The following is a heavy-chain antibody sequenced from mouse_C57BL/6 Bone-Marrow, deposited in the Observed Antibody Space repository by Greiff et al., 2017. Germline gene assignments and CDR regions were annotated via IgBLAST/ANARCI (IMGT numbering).Heavy chain of an antibody. V-gene: IGHV5-4*03. J-gene: IGHJ4*01. CDR2: ISDGGSYT. CDR1: GFTFSSYA. CDR3: SRGWYYYAMDY. Sequence: EVKLVESGGGLVKPGGSLKLSCAASGFTFSSYAMSWVRQTPEKRLEWVATISDGGSYTYYPDNVKGRFTISRDNAKNNLYLQMSHLKSEDTAMYYCSRGWYYYAMDYCGQGTSVTVSS. D-gene: IGHD1-1*02.